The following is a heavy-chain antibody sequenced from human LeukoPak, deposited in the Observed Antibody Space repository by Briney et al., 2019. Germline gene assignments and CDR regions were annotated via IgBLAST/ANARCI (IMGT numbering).Heavy chain of an antibody. Sequence: ASVKVSCKASGYTFTSYVIHWVRQAPGQSLEWMGWINGGNGNTRYSQTFQGRVTLTRDTSANTAYMELSSLRSEDTAVYYCAKDKWATTDGMDVWGRGTTVTVSS. V-gene: IGHV1-3*01. J-gene: IGHJ6*04. CDR3: AKDKWATTDGMDV. D-gene: IGHD4-17*01. CDR1: GYTFTSYV. CDR2: INGGNGNT.